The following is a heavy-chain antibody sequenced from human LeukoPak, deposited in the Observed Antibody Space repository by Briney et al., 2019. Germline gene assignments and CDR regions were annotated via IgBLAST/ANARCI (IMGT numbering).Heavy chain of an antibody. Sequence: ASVKVSCKASGYTFTSYYMHWVRQAPGQGLEWMGIINPSGGSTSYAQKFQGRVTMTRDTSTSTAYMELSSLRSEDTAVYYCARRYCSSNSCYTFDYWGQGTLVTVSS. CDR2: INPSGGST. D-gene: IGHD2-2*02. J-gene: IGHJ4*02. CDR1: GYTFTSYY. V-gene: IGHV1-46*01. CDR3: ARRYCSSNSCYTFDY.